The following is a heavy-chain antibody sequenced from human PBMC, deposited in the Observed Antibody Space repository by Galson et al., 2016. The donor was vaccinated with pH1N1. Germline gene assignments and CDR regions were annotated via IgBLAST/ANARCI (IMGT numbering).Heavy chain of an antibody. CDR2: MNPNKGNA. Sequence: SVKVSCKASGYTLTSYDINWVRQATGQGLEWMGWMNPNKGNADYAPKFQGRVTLTRNASINTAYMERSSMTSEDTAVYYCARGPVYWYFDLWGRGTPVIVSS. CDR3: ARGPVYWYFDL. V-gene: IGHV1-8*01. CDR1: GYTLTSYD. J-gene: IGHJ2*01.